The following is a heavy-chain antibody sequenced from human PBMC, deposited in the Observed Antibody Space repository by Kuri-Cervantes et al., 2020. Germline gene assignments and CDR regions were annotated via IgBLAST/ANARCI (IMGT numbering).Heavy chain of an antibody. D-gene: IGHD4-23*01. CDR3: ARGTGDNSRRTFSFDY. V-gene: IGHV3-11*01. CDR2: ISSSGSTI. J-gene: IGHJ4*02. Sequence: GESLKISCAASGFTFSDYYMSWIRQAPGKGLEWVSYISSSGSTIYYADSVKGRFTISRDNAKNSLYLQMNSLGAEDTAVYYCARGTGDNSRRTFSFDYWGQGTLVTVSS. CDR1: GFTFSDYY.